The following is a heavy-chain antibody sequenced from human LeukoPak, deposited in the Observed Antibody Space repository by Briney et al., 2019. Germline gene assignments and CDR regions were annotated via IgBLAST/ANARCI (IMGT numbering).Heavy chain of an antibody. CDR3: VGLTMIVGGDY. D-gene: IGHD3-22*01. CDR1: GGSISSGDYY. Sequence: KASETLSLTCTVSGGSISSGDYYRSWIRQPPGKGLEWIGYIYYSGSTYYNPSLKSRVTISVDTSKNQFSLKLSSVTAADTAVYYCVGLTMIVGGDYWGQGTLVTVSS. CDR2: IYYSGST. J-gene: IGHJ4*02. V-gene: IGHV4-30-4*01.